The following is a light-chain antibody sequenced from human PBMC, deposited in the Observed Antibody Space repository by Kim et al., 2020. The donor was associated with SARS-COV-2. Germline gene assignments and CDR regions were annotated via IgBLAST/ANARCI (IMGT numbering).Light chain of an antibody. Sequence: WPPGERPPLSSGAGQTLTRNHLACYQKNPGQAPSLLIYGASTRAPGVPGRFVGMGSGPDFSLTITSLEPEDFAVYYCQQYGNSRTFGQGTKVYI. CDR2: GAS. V-gene: IGKV3-20*01. CDR3: QQYGNSRT. CDR1: QTLTRNH. J-gene: IGKJ1*01.